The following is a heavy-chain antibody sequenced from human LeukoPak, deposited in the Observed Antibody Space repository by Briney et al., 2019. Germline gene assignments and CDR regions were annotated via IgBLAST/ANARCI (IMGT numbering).Heavy chain of an antibody. CDR3: ARDPRYCTNGVCYSNWYFDL. J-gene: IGHJ2*01. V-gene: IGHV4-59*01. CDR1: GGSISSYY. CDR2: IYYSGST. D-gene: IGHD2-8*01. Sequence: SDTLSLTCTISGGSISSYYWSWIRQPPGKGLEWIGYIYYSGSTNYNPSLKSRVTISVDTSKNQFSLKLSSVTAADTAVYYCARDPRYCTNGVCYSNWYFDLWGRGTLVTVSS.